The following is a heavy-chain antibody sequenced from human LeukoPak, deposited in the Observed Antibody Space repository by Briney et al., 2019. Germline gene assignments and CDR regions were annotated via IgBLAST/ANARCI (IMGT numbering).Heavy chain of an antibody. J-gene: IGHJ4*02. V-gene: IGHV3-23*01. CDR3: ARVGSGSPSDY. CDR1: GFTFSSYG. CDR2: ISGSGGRT. D-gene: IGHD3-10*01. Sequence: GGSLRLSCAASGFTFSSYGMSWVRQAPGKGLEWVSAISGSGGRTYYTDSVKGRFTISRDNSKNTLYLQMGSLRIEDMAVYYCARVGSGSPSDYWGQGTLVTVSS.